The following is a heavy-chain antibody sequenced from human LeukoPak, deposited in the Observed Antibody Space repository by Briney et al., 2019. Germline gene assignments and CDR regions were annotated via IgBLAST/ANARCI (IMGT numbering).Heavy chain of an antibody. Sequence: PGGSLRLSCAASGFTFSSYSMNWVRQAPGMGLEWVSYISSSSSTIYYADSVKGRFTISRDNAKNSLYLQMNSLRAEDTAVYYCARDLSWELHAFDIWGQGTMVTVSS. CDR3: ARDLSWELHAFDI. CDR1: GFTFSSYS. J-gene: IGHJ3*02. CDR2: ISSSSSTI. V-gene: IGHV3-48*01. D-gene: IGHD1-26*01.